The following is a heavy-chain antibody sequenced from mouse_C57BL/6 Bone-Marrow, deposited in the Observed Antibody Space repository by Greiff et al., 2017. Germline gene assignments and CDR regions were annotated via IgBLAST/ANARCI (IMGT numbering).Heavy chain of an antibody. J-gene: IGHJ1*03. CDR3: ARSTVVPPWSFDV. Sequence: QVQLQQSGAELVRPGTSVKMSCKASGYTFTNYWIGWAKQRPGHGLEWIGDIYPGGGYTNYNEKFKGKATLTADKSSSTAYMQFSSLTSEDSAIYYCARSTVVPPWSFDVWGTGTTVTVSS. CDR2: IYPGGGYT. D-gene: IGHD1-1*01. CDR1: GYTFTNYW. V-gene: IGHV1-63*01.